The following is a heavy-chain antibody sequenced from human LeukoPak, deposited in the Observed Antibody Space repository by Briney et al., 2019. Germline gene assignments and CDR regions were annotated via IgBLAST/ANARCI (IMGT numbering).Heavy chain of an antibody. V-gene: IGHV3-23*01. CDR1: GFTFNNYG. CDR3: ARVGAAAGSDY. CDR2: ISGYGGST. D-gene: IGHD6-13*01. Sequence: GGSLRLSCAASGFTFNNYGMNWVRQAPGKRLEWVSAISGYGGSTSYADSVKGRFTISRDNSKNTLYLQMNSLRDEDTAVYYCARVGAAAGSDYWGQGTLVTVSS. J-gene: IGHJ4*02.